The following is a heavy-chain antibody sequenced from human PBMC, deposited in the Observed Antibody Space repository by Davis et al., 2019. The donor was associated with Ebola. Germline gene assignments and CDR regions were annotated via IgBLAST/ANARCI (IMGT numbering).Heavy chain of an antibody. V-gene: IGHV3-33*01. J-gene: IGHJ4*02. CDR3: ARENGDYVYYFDY. CDR2: IWYDGSNK. Sequence: GESLKISCAASGFTFSSYGMHWVRQAPGKGLEWVAVIWYDGSNKYYADSVKGRFTISRDNSKNSLYLQMNSLRAEDTAVYYCARENGDYVYYFDYWGQGTLVTVSS. D-gene: IGHD4-17*01. CDR1: GFTFSSYG.